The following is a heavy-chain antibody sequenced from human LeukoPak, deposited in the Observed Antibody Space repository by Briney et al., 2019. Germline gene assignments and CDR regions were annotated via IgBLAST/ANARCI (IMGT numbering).Heavy chain of an antibody. CDR2: IYYSGST. Sequence: SETLSLTCTVSGGSISSHYWSWIRQPPGKGLEWIGYIYYSGSTNYNPSLKSRVTISVDTSKNQFSLKLSSVTAADTAVYYCARLLGHKYYDFWSGLYWFDPWGQGTLVNVSS. J-gene: IGHJ5*02. CDR1: GGSISSHY. CDR3: ARLLGHKYYDFWSGLYWFDP. D-gene: IGHD3-3*01. V-gene: IGHV4-59*11.